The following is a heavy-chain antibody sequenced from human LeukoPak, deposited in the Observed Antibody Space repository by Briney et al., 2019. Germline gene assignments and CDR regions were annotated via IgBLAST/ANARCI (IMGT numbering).Heavy chain of an antibody. Sequence: GGSLRLSCAASGFTFSSYAMSWVRQAPGKGLEWVSAISGSGGSTYYADSVKGRFTISRDNSKNTLYLQMNSLRAEDTAVYYCAKDKSYDFWSGYNPLDYYYYYMDVWGKGTTVTVSS. CDR2: ISGSGGST. D-gene: IGHD3-3*01. J-gene: IGHJ6*03. CDR1: GFTFSSYA. V-gene: IGHV3-23*01. CDR3: AKDKSYDFWSGYNPLDYYYYYMDV.